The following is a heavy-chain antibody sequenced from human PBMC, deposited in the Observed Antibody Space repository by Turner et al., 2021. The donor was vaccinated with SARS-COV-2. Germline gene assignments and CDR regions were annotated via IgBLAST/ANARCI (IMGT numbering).Heavy chain of an antibody. CDR1: GGTFSSYA. V-gene: IGHV1-69*01. Sequence: QVQLVQSGAEVKQPGSAVKVSCKASGGTFSSYAISWVRQAPGQGLEWMGGIIPIVGTANYAQKFQGRVTITADESTRTAYMELSSLRSEDTAVYYCARARGVDYYDSSGQRFDPWGQGTLVTVSS. D-gene: IGHD3-22*01. J-gene: IGHJ5*02. CDR3: ARARGVDYYDSSGQRFDP. CDR2: IIPIVGTA.